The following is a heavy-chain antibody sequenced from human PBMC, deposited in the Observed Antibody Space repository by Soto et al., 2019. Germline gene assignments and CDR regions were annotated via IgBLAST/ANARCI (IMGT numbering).Heavy chain of an antibody. Sequence: GGSLRHSCAASGFTFSSYSMNWVRQAPGKGLEWVSYITRSSSPIYYADSVKGRFTISRDNGKNSLYLQMNSLRDEDTAVYYCARLYTSGWYFDHWGQGTLVTVSS. CDR1: GFTFSSYS. J-gene: IGHJ4*02. CDR3: ARLYTSGWYFDH. D-gene: IGHD6-19*01. V-gene: IGHV3-48*02. CDR2: ITRSSSPI.